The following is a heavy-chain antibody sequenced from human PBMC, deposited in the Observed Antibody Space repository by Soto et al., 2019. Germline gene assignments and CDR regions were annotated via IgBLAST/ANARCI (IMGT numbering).Heavy chain of an antibody. CDR2: IYDSGSI. V-gene: IGHV4-39*01. Sequence: PSETLSLTCTVSGGSLSSSSYYWGWVPQPPGEGLEWIGSIYDSGSIYYSPSLKSRVTISIDTSKNQFSLKVSSVTAADTAVYYCARHRRYGDYPYYYYYMDVWGKGTTVTVSS. CDR3: ARHRRYGDYPYYYYYMDV. CDR1: GGSLSSSSYY. J-gene: IGHJ6*03. D-gene: IGHD4-17*01.